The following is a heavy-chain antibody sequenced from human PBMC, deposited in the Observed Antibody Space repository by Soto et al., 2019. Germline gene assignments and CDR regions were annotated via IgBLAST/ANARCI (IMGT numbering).Heavy chain of an antibody. CDR2: IYPGDSDT. D-gene: IGHD6-13*01. V-gene: IGHV5-51*01. J-gene: IGHJ6*02. CDR1: GYRFTNYW. CDR3: ARGEAAAATYAMDV. Sequence: GESLKVSCKGSGYRFTNYWIVWVRQMPGKGLEWMGIIYPGDSDTRYSPSFQGQVTISADKSISTAYLQWSSLKASDTAMYYCARGEAAAATYAMDVWGQGTTVTVSS.